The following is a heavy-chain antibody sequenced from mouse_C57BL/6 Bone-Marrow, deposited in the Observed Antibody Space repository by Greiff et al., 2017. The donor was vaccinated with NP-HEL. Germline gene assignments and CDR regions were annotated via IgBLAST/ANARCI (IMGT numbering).Heavy chain of an antibody. J-gene: IGHJ2*01. D-gene: IGHD1-3*01. Sequence: QVHVKQSGPELVKPGASVKISCKASGYAFSSSWMNWVKQRPGKGLEWIGRIYPGDGDTNYNGKFKGKATLTADKSSSTAYMQLSSLTSEDSAVYFCARKLVGGLDYWGQGTTLTVSS. V-gene: IGHV1-82*01. CDR3: ARKLVGGLDY. CDR2: IYPGDGDT. CDR1: GYAFSSSW.